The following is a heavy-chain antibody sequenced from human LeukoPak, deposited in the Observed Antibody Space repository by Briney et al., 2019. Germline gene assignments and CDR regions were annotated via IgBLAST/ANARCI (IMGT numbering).Heavy chain of an antibody. CDR2: IRSKANSYAT. V-gene: IGHV3-73*01. Sequence: PGGSLRLSCAASGFTFSGSAMHWVRQASGKGLEWVGRIRSKANSYATAYAASVKGRFTISRDDSKNTAYLQMNSLKTEDTAVYYCTIFPERYSSGWYLDWFDPWGQGTLVTVSS. D-gene: IGHD6-19*01. CDR3: TIFPERYSSGWYLDWFDP. J-gene: IGHJ5*02. CDR1: GFTFSGSA.